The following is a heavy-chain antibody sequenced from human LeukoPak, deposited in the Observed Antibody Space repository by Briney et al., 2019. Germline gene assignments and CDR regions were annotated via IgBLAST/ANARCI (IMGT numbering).Heavy chain of an antibody. Sequence: GRSLRLSCAASGFTFDDYAMHWVRQAPGKGLEWVSGISWNSGSIGYADSVKGRFTISRDNAKNTLYLQMNSLRAEDTAVYYCARVITGTSWAYYYYMDVWGKGTTVTVSS. J-gene: IGHJ6*03. V-gene: IGHV3-9*01. D-gene: IGHD1-7*01. CDR3: ARVITGTSWAYYYYMDV. CDR2: ISWNSGSI. CDR1: GFTFDDYA.